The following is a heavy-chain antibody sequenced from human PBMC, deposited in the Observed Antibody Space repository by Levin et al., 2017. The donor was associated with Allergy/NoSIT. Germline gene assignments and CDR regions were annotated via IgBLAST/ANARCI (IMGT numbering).Heavy chain of an antibody. J-gene: IGHJ5*02. Sequence: SGGSLRLSCAASGFSVSTNYMNWIRQAPGKGLEWVSVIYSDGRTIYADSVKGRVTISRDNLKNTLYLQMNSLGVEDTAVYYCARDQFLHGSASGGWFDPWGQGTLVTVSS. CDR1: GFSVSTNY. V-gene: IGHV3-53*01. CDR2: IYSDGRT. CDR3: ARDQFLHGSASGGWFDP. D-gene: IGHD3-10*01.